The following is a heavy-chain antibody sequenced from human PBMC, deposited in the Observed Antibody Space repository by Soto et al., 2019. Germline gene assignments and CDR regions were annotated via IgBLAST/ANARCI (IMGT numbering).Heavy chain of an antibody. CDR2: IWSDGKKE. CDR3: ARDRDGGWFHMDV. CDR1: GFPFWHYG. Sequence: QVQLVESGGGVVQPGRSLRLSCVGSGFPFWHYGMHWVRQAPGKGLEWVAVIWSDGKKESYADFVKGRLAISRDTFKDTLYLQMNSLRAEDTPVYYFARDRDGGWFHMDVWGPGTRVNVSS. D-gene: IGHD6-19*01. V-gene: IGHV3-33*01. J-gene: IGHJ6*02.